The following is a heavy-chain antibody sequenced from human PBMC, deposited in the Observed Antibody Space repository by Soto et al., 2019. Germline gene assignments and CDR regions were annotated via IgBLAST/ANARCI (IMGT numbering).Heavy chain of an antibody. CDR3: ARDASYYSLWSGYYPSRNGMDV. D-gene: IGHD3-3*01. J-gene: IGHJ6*02. V-gene: IGHV3-33*01. Sequence: QVQVVESGGGVVQPGRSRRLSCAASGFTFSSFGMHWVRQAPGKGLEWVSLIWYDGSKKSYGDSVKGRFTISRDNSRNTVYLQMNSLRADDTAVYYCARDASYYSLWSGYYPSRNGMDVWGQGTTVTVS. CDR1: GFTFSSFG. CDR2: IWYDGSKK.